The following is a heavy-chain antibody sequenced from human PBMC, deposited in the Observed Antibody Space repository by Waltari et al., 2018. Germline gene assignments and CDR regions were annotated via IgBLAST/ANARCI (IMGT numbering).Heavy chain of an antibody. Sequence: VQLVQSGAEVKKPGATVKISCKASGYTFTDYYMHWVQQAPGKGLEWMGWISAYNGNTNYAQKLQGRVTMTTDTSTSTAYMELRSLRSDDTAVYYCARELAHPREYAFDIWGQGTMVTVSS. CDR1: GYTFTDYY. D-gene: IGHD3-10*01. CDR2: ISAYNGNT. V-gene: IGHV1-18*04. J-gene: IGHJ3*02. CDR3: ARELAHPREYAFDI.